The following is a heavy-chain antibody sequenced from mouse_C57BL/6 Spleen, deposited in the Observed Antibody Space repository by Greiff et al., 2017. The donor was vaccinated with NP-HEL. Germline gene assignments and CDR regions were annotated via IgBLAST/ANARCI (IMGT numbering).Heavy chain of an antibody. J-gene: IGHJ4*01. V-gene: IGHV7-1*01. D-gene: IGHD4-1*01. CDR1: GFTFSDFY. CDR2: SRNKANDYTT. CDR3: ARDAAGRGMDY. Sequence: EVQRVESGGGLVQSGRSLRLSCATSGFTFSDFYMEWVRQAPGKGLEWIAASRNKANDYTTEYSASVKGRFIVSRDTSQSILYLQMNALRAEDTAIYYCARDAAGRGMDYWGQGTSVTVSS.